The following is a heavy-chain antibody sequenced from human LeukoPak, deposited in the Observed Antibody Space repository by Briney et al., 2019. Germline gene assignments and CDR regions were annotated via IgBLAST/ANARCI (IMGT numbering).Heavy chain of an antibody. CDR2: IYHSGST. V-gene: IGHV4-4*02. CDR1: GGSISSSNW. Sequence: SETLSLTCAVSGGSISSSNWWSWVRQPPGKGLEWIGEIYHSGSTNYNPSLKSRVTISVDKSKNQFSLELSSVTAADTAVYYCASRDIVVVPAAIDPWGQGTLVTVSS. CDR3: ASRDIVVVPAAIDP. D-gene: IGHD2-2*01. J-gene: IGHJ5*02.